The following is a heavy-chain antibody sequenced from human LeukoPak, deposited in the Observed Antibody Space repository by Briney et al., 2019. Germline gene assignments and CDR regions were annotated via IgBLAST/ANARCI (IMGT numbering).Heavy chain of an antibody. D-gene: IGHD6-19*01. Sequence: ASVKVSCKASGYTFTGYDMNWVRQAPGQGLEWMGWINAYNGSTNYAQKLQGRVTMTTDTSTSTAYMELRSLRSDDAGVYYCARAGIAVVGYAFDIWGQGTMVTVSS. CDR3: ARAGIAVVGYAFDI. V-gene: IGHV1-18*04. CDR2: INAYNGST. J-gene: IGHJ3*02. CDR1: GYTFTGYD.